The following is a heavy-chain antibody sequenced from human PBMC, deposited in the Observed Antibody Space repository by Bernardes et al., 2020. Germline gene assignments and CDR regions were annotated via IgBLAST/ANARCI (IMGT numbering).Heavy chain of an antibody. Sequence: GSLRLSCAASGFTFSSYAMSWVRQAPGKGLEWVSAISGSGGSTYYADSVKGRFTISRDNSKNTLYLQMNSLRAEDTAVYYCAKTLLMITFGGADYFDYWGQGTLVTVSS. V-gene: IGHV3-23*01. CDR2: ISGSGGST. CDR3: AKTLLMITFGGADYFDY. CDR1: GFTFSSYA. J-gene: IGHJ4*02. D-gene: IGHD3-16*01.